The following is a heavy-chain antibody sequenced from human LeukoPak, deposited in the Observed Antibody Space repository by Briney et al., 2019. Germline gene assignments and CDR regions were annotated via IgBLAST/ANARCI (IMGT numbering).Heavy chain of an antibody. CDR3: ARTAPPIIRFLEWFPLDY. CDR2: IYHSGST. J-gene: IGHJ4*02. D-gene: IGHD3-3*01. V-gene: IGHV4-4*02. Sequence: PSETLSLTCAVSGGSINTGSWWSWVRQTPGKGLEWIGEIYHSGSTDYNPSLKSRVTISLDKSKNQFSLKLTSVTAADTAVYYCARTAPPIIRFLEWFPLDYWGQGTLVTVSS. CDR1: GGSINTGSW.